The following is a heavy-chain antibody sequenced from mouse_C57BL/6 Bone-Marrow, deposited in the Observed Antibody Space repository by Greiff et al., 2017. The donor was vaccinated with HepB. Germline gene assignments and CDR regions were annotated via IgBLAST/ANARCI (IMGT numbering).Heavy chain of an antibody. Sequence: EVKLVESGGGLVQPGGSLSLSCAASGFTFTDYYMSWVRLPPGKALEWLGFIRNKANGYTTEYSASVKGRFTISRDNSQSILYLQMNALIAEDSATYYCARYYGNFYWYFDVWGTGTTVTVSS. V-gene: IGHV7-3*01. D-gene: IGHD2-1*01. J-gene: IGHJ1*03. CDR2: IRNKANGYTT. CDR3: ARYYGNFYWYFDV. CDR1: GFTFTDYY.